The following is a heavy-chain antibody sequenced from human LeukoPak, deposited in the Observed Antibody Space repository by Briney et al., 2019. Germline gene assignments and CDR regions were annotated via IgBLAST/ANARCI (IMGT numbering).Heavy chain of an antibody. J-gene: IGHJ3*02. CDR2: FDPEDGET. V-gene: IGHV1-24*01. CDR3: ATDPEASAAFDI. CDR1: GYTLTELS. Sequence: ASVKVSCKVSGYTLTELSMHWVRQTPGKGLEWMGGFDPEDGETIYAQKFQGRVTMTEDTSTDTAYMELSSLRSEDTAVYYCATDPEASAAFDIWGQGTMVTVSS.